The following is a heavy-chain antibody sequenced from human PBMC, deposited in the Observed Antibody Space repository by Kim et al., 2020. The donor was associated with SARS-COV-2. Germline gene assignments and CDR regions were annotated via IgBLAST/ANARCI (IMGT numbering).Heavy chain of an antibody. J-gene: IGHJ6*02. D-gene: IGHD2-2*02. V-gene: IGHV3-30*07. CDR3: ARDRIPAALHYYYYYGMDV. Sequence: RFTISRDHSKNTLYLQMNSLRAEDMAVYYCARDRIPAALHYYYYYGMDVWGQGTTVTVSS.